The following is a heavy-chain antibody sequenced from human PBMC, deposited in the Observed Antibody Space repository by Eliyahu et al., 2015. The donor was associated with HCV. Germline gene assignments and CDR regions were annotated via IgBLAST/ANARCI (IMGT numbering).Heavy chain of an antibody. V-gene: IGHV4-39*01. D-gene: IGHD4-17*01. CDR3: ARPSLGDYGDYSEQFDP. J-gene: IGHJ5*02. CDR2: IYYSGST. Sequence: QLQLQESGPGLVKPSETLSLTCTVSGGSISSSSYYWGWIRQPPGKGLEWIGSIYYSGSTYYNPSLKSRVTISVDTSKNQFSLKLSSVTAADTAVYYCARPSLGDYGDYSEQFDPWGQGTLVTVSS. CDR1: GGSISSSSYY.